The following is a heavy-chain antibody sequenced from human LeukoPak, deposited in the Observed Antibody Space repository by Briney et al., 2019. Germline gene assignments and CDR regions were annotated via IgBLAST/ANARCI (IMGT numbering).Heavy chain of an antibody. CDR3: ARVVLWFGEFHGYDY. CDR1: GGSFSGYY. V-gene: IGHV4-34*01. Sequence: PSETLSLTCAVYGGSFSGYYWSWIRQPPGKGLEWIGEINHSGSTNYNPSLKSRVTISVDTSKNQFSLKLSSVTAADTAVYYCARVVLWFGEFHGYDYCCQGTVVTVSS. D-gene: IGHD3-10*01. CDR2: INHSGST. J-gene: IGHJ4*02.